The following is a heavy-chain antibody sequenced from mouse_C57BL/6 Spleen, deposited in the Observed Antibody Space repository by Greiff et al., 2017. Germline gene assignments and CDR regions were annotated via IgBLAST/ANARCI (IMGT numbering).Heavy chain of an antibody. V-gene: IGHV1-82*01. Sequence: VKLVESGPELVKPGASVKISCKASGYAFSSSWMNWVKQRPGKGLEWIGRIYPGDGDTNYNGKFKGNAILTADKTSSTAYMQLSSLTSEDSAVYCCARWVGLYAMDYWGQGTSVTVSS. CDR1: GYAFSSSW. CDR3: ARWVGLYAMDY. J-gene: IGHJ4*01. D-gene: IGHD4-1*01. CDR2: IYPGDGDT.